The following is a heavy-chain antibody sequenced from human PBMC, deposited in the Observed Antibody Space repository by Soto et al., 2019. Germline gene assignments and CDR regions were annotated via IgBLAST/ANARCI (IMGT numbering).Heavy chain of an antibody. Sequence: QVQLQESGPGRVKPSQTLSLTCAVSGDSISGGAYYWSWIRQPPGKGLEWIGFIFYSGSTYYNPSLKSRVIISVDTSKNQFSLKLSSVTAADTAVYYCARVSGVIDYWGQGTLVTVSS. J-gene: IGHJ4*02. CDR3: ARVSGVIDY. V-gene: IGHV4-30-4*01. D-gene: IGHD3-16*02. CDR2: IFYSGST. CDR1: GDSISGGAYY.